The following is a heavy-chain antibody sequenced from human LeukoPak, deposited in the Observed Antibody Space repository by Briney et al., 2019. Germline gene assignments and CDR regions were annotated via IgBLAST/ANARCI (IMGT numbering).Heavy chain of an antibody. V-gene: IGHV4-59*01. CDR3: ARGHTNRGMDV. Sequence: SETLSLTCTVSGGSISGYYWSWIRQPPGKGLEWIGYIYYSGSTNYNPSLKSRVTISVDTSKNQFSLKLSSVTAADTAVYYCARGHTNRGMDVWGQGTTVTVSS. CDR1: GGSISGYY. J-gene: IGHJ6*02. CDR2: IYYSGST.